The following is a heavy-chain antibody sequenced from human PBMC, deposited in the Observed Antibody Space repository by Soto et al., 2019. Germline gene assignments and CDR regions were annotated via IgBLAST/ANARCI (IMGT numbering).Heavy chain of an antibody. CDR3: ARGFFRVEAMRQDAFDI. Sequence: QGQLVQSGAEVKKPGASVKVSCKASGYTFTSYGISWVRQAPGQGLEWMGWISAYNGNTNYAQKLRGRVTMTTDTSTSTAYMELRSLRSDDTAVYYCARGFFRVEAMRQDAFDIWGQGTMVTVSS. V-gene: IGHV1-18*01. D-gene: IGHD3-3*01. CDR2: ISAYNGNT. J-gene: IGHJ3*02. CDR1: GYTFTSYG.